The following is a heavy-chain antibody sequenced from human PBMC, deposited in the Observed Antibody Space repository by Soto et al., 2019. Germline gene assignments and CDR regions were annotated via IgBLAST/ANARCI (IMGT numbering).Heavy chain of an antibody. D-gene: IGHD5-18*01. CDR1: GGSFSGYY. CDR2: INHSGST. Sequence: SETLSLTCAVYGGSFSGYYWSWIRQPPGKGLEWIGEINHSGSTNYNPSLKSRVTISVDMSKKQFYLKVSSVIAADTAVYYCASDRYGHYYHYGMDVWGQGTTETVS. CDR3: ASDRYGHYYHYGMDV. J-gene: IGHJ6*01. V-gene: IGHV4-34*01.